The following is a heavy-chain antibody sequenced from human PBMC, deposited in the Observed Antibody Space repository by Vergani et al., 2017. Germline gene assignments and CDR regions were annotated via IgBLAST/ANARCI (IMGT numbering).Heavy chain of an antibody. V-gene: IGHV1-18*01. D-gene: IGHD3-3*01. CDR3: SRGGFYTSRNDFKFYGLGV. J-gene: IGHJ6*02. Sequence: QAQLVQSGAEVKKPGASVRVSCKASRYPFSRYGISWVRQAPGQGLEWMGWISAYSGETRYARSLQGRVTMTTDASTNTAYMSLRRLRSDDTAIYYCSRGGFYTSRNDFKFYGLGVWGQGTTVTVTS. CDR2: ISAYSGET. CDR1: RYPFSRYG.